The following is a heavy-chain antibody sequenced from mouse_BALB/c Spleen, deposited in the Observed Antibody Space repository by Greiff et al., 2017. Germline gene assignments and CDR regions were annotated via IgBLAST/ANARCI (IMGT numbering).Heavy chain of an antibody. CDR1: GFTFSSFG. CDR2: ISSGSSTI. Sequence: EVQLVESGGGLVQPGGSRKLSCAASGFTFSSFGMHWVRQAPEKGLEWVAYISSGSSTIYYADTVQGRFTITRDNPKNTMFLQLTSLRSEDTAMYYCARGDCGPAWIDYWGQGTLVTVSA. V-gene: IGHV5-17*02. CDR3: ARGDCGPAWIDY. J-gene: IGHJ3*01.